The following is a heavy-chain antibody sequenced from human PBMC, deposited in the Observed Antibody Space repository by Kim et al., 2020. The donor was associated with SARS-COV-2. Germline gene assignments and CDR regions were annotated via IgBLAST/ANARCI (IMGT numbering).Heavy chain of an antibody. Sequence: GGSLRLSCAASGFTVSSNYMSWVRQAPGKGLEWVSVIYSGGSTYYADSVKGRFTISRDNSENTLYLQMNSLRAEDTAVYYCARDYYDILTGDYYGMDVWGQGTTVTVSS. V-gene: IGHV3-66*01. J-gene: IGHJ6*02. CDR2: IYSGGST. CDR3: ARDYYDILTGDYYGMDV. CDR1: GFTVSSNY. D-gene: IGHD3-9*01.